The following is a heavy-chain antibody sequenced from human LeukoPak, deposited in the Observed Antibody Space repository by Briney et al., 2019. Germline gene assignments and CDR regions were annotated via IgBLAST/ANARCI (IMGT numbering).Heavy chain of an antibody. CDR3: AREEHNIYDFWSGYRESNAFDI. J-gene: IGHJ3*02. V-gene: IGHV4-4*07. D-gene: IGHD3-3*01. CDR2: IYTSGST. Sequence: TSETLSLTCTVSGGSISSYYWSWIRQPAGKGLEWIGRIYTSGSTNYNPSLKSRVTMSVDTSKNQFSLKLSSVTAADTAVYYCAREEHNIYDFWSGYRESNAFDIWGQGTMVTVSS. CDR1: GGSISSYY.